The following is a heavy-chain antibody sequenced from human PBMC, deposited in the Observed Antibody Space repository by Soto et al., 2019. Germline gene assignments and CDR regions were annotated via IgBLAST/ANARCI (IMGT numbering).Heavy chain of an antibody. J-gene: IGHJ3*02. Sequence: QVQLEQSGADVKKPGSSVKVSCKASGGTLSDHGVAWLRQAPGQGLEWMGGTIPVFNAPKYAPKLQGRVTIAAVNSTSIAYMELSSLRSEYRAVYFCERVVFDSGNHYHVPSAFDICGPGTLVIVYS. CDR1: GGTLSDHG. V-gene: IGHV1-69*06. CDR2: TIPVFNAP. CDR3: ERVVFDSGNHYHVPSAFDI. D-gene: IGHD3-10*01.